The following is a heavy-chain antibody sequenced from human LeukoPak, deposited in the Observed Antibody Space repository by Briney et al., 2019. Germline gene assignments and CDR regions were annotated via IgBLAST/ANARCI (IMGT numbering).Heavy chain of an antibody. J-gene: IGHJ6*02. CDR2: IKGDGIST. CDR1: GFDFSSNW. CDR3: ARDQIIVATILDYYYGMDV. D-gene: IGHD5-12*01. Sequence: PGGSLRLSCAASGFDFSSNWMHWVRHAPGQGLVWVSRIKGDGISTNYADSVKGRFTISRDNSKNTLYLQMNSLRAEDTAVYYCARDQIIVATILDYYYGMDVWGQGTTVTVSS. V-gene: IGHV3-74*01.